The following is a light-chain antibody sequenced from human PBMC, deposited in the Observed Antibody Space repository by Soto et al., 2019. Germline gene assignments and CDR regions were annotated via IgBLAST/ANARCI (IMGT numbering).Light chain of an antibody. Sequence: AIQMTQSPSSLSASVGDRVTITCRASQGIRTELAWYQQKAGKAPQLLIYAASSLQGGVPSRFSGSGSGTDFTLTISSLQPEDFATYYCLQDYNYPRTFGQGTKLEIK. CDR1: QGIRTE. CDR3: LQDYNYPRT. V-gene: IGKV1-6*01. CDR2: AAS. J-gene: IGKJ2*01.